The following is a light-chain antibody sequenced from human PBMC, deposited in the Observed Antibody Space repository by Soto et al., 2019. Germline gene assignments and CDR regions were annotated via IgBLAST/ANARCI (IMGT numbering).Light chain of an antibody. J-gene: IGKJ5*01. CDR1: QVTSRY. CDR2: GAS. Sequence: ENVLTQSPGTLSLSPGERATLSCRASQVTSRYLSWYQQRPGQAPRLLIYGASSRATGIPDRFSGXXXXXXXTXTISRLEPEVFALYYCQQYSPSPISFGQGTRLEIK. CDR3: QQYSPSPIS. V-gene: IGKV3-20*01.